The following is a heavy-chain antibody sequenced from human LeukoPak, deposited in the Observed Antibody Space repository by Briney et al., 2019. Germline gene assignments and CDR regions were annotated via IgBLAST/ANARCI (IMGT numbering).Heavy chain of an antibody. CDR1: GFTFSTYS. Sequence: GGSLRLSCAASGFTFSTYSMNWVRQAPGKGLEWVSSITSSSSYIYYTDSAKGRFTISRDNAKNSLYLQMNSLRAEDTAVYYCATDLIHYYGSGAKTWGQGTLVTVSS. CDR2: ITSSSSYI. CDR3: ATDLIHYYGSGAKT. V-gene: IGHV3-21*01. J-gene: IGHJ5*02. D-gene: IGHD3-10*01.